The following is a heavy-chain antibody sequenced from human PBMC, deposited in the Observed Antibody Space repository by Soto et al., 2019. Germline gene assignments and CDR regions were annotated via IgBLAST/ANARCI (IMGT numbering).Heavy chain of an antibody. J-gene: IGHJ4*02. V-gene: IGHV3-23*01. D-gene: IGHD5-18*01. Sequence: GGSLRLSCAASGVTFSSYAMSWVRQAPGKGLEWVSAISGSGGSTYYEESVKGRFTISRDNSKNTLYLQMNSLRAEDTAVYYCAKDSARGYDYWGQGTLVTVSS. CDR3: AKDSARGYDY. CDR1: GVTFSSYA. CDR2: ISGSGGST.